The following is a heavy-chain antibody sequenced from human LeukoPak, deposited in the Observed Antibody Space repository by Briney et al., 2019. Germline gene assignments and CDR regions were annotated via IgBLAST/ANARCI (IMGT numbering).Heavy chain of an antibody. CDR3: ARGGSSWDIDY. J-gene: IGHJ4*02. CDR1: GGSISSYY. CDR2: IYYSGST. V-gene: IGHV4-59*12. Sequence: KPSETLSLTCTVSGGSISSYYWSWIRQPPGKGLEWIGYIYYSGSTNYNPSLKSRVTISVDTSKNQFSLKLSSVTAADTAVYYCARGGSSWDIDYWGQGTLVTVSS. D-gene: IGHD6-13*01.